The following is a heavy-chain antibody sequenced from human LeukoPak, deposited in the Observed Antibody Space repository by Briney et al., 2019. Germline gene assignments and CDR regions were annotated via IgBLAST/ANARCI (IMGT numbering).Heavy chain of an antibody. CDR2: ISSSSSTI. J-gene: IGHJ4*02. CDR3: ARETTIVRFDY. V-gene: IGHV3-48*01. D-gene: IGHD2/OR15-2a*01. Sequence: PGGSLRLSCAASGFTFSSYAMSWVRQAPGKGLEWVSYISSSSSTIYYADSVKGRFTISRDNAKNSLYLQMNSLRAEDTAVYYCARETTIVRFDYWGQGTLVTVSS. CDR1: GFTFSSYA.